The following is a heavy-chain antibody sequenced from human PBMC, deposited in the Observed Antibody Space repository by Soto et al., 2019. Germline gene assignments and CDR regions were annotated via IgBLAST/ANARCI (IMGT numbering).Heavy chain of an antibody. Sequence: EVQLLDSGGGLVQPGGSLRLSCEASGFTFSSYAMSWVRQAPGKGLEWVSSINRNGGSANYADSVKGRFTISRDDSKNILSLQMNSLRAEDTAIYYYAKNYYFDCWGQGTLVTVSS. CDR2: INRNGGSA. V-gene: IGHV3-23*01. CDR3: AKNYYFDC. CDR1: GFTFSSYA. D-gene: IGHD3-10*01. J-gene: IGHJ4*02.